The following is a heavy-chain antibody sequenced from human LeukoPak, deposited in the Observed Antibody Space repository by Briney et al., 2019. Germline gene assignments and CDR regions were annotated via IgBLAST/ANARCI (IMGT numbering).Heavy chain of an antibody. J-gene: IGHJ4*02. V-gene: IGHV3-30*18. D-gene: IGHD6-6*01. CDR3: AKDQIVEQLVLLLDY. Sequence: PGRSLRLSCAASGFTFSSYGMHWVRQAPGKGLEWVAVISYDGSIKYYADSVKGRFTISRDNSKNTLYLQMNSLRAEDTAVYYCAKDQIVEQLVLLLDYWGQGTLVTVSS. CDR1: GFTFSSYG. CDR2: ISYDGSIK.